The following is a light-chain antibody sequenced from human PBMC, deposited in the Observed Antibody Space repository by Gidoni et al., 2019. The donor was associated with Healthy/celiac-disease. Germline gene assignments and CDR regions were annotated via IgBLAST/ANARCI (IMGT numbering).Light chain of an antibody. CDR3: QQRSNWPPYT. CDR1: QSVSSY. CDR2: YAS. V-gene: IGKV3-11*01. J-gene: IGKJ2*01. Sequence: EIVLTQSPATLSLSPGERATLACRSSQSVSSYLAWYQQKPGQAPRLLIYYASNRATSIPARFSGSGSGTDFTLTISSLEPEDFAVYYCQQRSNWPPYTFGQGTKLEIK.